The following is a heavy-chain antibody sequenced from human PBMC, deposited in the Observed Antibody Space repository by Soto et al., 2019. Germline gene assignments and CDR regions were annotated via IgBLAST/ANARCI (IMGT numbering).Heavy chain of an antibody. V-gene: IGHV4-39*01. D-gene: IGHD6-13*01. CDR2: IYYSGST. CDR1: GGSISSSSYY. CDR3: ARTGYSSSWYWLGLPGGGAPKEDDNYYYGMDV. J-gene: IGHJ6*02. Sequence: SETLSLTCTVSGGSISSSSYYWGWIRQPPGKGLEWIGSIYYSGSTYYNPSLKSRVTISVDTSKNQFSLKLSSVTAADTAVYYCARTGYSSSWYWLGLPGGGAPKEDDNYYYGMDVWGQGTTVTVSS.